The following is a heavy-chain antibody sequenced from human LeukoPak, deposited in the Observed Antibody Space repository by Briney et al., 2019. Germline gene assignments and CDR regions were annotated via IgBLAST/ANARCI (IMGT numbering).Heavy chain of an antibody. J-gene: IGHJ3*02. Sequence: GGSLRLSCAASGFTFSSYGMSWVRQAPGKGLECVSSISGSGGSPYYADSVKVRFTISRDNSKNTLYLQMNSLRAEDTAVYYCAKDWDYYGSGSYYLDAFDIWAQGTMVTVSS. CDR3: AKDWDYYGSGSYYLDAFDI. D-gene: IGHD3-10*01. V-gene: IGHV3-23*01. CDR2: ISGSGGSP. CDR1: GFTFSSYG.